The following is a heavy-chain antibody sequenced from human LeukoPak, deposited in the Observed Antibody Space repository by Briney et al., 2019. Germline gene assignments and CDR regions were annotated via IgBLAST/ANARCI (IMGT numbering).Heavy chain of an antibody. CDR2: ISYDGSNK. CDR3: ARGPPYYDILTGYCDY. V-gene: IGHV3-30*04. J-gene: IGHJ4*02. Sequence: PGRSLRLSCAASGFTFSNYAMHWVRQAPGKGLEWVAVISYDGSNKYYADSVKGRFTISRDNSKNALYLQMNSLRAEDTAVYYCARGPPYYDILTGYCDYWGQGTLVTVSP. D-gene: IGHD3-9*01. CDR1: GFTFSNYA.